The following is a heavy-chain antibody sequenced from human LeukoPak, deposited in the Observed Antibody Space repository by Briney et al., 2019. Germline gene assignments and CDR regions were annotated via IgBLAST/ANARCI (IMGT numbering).Heavy chain of an antibody. D-gene: IGHD4-23*01. Sequence: ASVKVSCKASGYTFTSYYMHWVRQAPGQGLEGMGIINASGGSTSYAQKIQGRITMTRDTSTSTVYMELSSLRSEDTAVYYCATPQETPDYGGKDTRFDYWGQGTLVTVSS. CDR3: ATPQETPDYGGKDTRFDY. V-gene: IGHV1-46*01. CDR1: GYTFTSYY. CDR2: INASGGST. J-gene: IGHJ4*02.